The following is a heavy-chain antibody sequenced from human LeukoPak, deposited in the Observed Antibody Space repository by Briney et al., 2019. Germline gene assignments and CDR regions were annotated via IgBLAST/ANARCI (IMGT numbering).Heavy chain of an antibody. Sequence: PSETLSLTXTIFGDSVSRSDSYWDWIRQPPGKGLKWIGTIYYSGRTYYSPSLKSRVTLSVDMSNNQFSLTLSSVTAADTALYFCARRRYYDSSGYLEWGQGTLVTVSS. CDR2: IYYSGRT. J-gene: IGHJ1*01. CDR1: GDSVSRSDSY. CDR3: ARRRYYDSSGYLE. D-gene: IGHD3-22*01. V-gene: IGHV4-39*01.